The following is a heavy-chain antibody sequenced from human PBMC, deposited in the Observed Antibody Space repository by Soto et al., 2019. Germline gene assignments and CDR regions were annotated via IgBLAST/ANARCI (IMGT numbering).Heavy chain of an antibody. D-gene: IGHD6-13*01. CDR3: ARGEEQLESNNWFDP. Sequence: SETLPLTCAFPCGCSISGGYSWSWIRQPPGQGLEWIGYIYHSGSTYYNPSLKSRVTISVDRSKNQFSLKLSSVTAADTAVYYCARGEEQLESNNWFDPGGQGTLVNASS. CDR1: CGCSISGGYS. CDR2: IYHSGST. J-gene: IGHJ5*02. V-gene: IGHV4-30-2*01.